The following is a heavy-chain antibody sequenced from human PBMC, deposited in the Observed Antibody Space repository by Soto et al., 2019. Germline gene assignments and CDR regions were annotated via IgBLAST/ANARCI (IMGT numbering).Heavy chain of an antibody. CDR2: IYYSGST. CDR1: GGSISSYY. D-gene: IGHD3-10*02. Sequence: SETLSLTCTVSGGSISSYYWSWIRQPPGKGLEWIGYIYYSGSTNYNPSLKSRVTISVDTSKNQSSLKLNSVTAADTAVYYCASVRGGYYYAMDVWGQGTTVTVSS. V-gene: IGHV4-59*01. J-gene: IGHJ6*02. CDR3: ASVRGGYYYAMDV.